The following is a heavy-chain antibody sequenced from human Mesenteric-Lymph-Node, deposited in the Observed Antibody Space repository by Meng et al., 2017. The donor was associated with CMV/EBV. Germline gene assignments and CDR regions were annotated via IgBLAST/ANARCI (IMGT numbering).Heavy chain of an antibody. Sequence: GESLKISCAASGFTFSSYAMSWVRHAPGKGLEWVSAISGSVGSTYYADSVKGRFTISRDNSKNTLYLQMNSLRAEDTAVYYCAKGVGYYDSSGYYPYWGQGTLVTVSS. CDR2: ISGSVGST. CDR1: GFTFSSYA. D-gene: IGHD3-22*01. V-gene: IGHV3-23*01. J-gene: IGHJ4*02. CDR3: AKGVGYYDSSGYYPY.